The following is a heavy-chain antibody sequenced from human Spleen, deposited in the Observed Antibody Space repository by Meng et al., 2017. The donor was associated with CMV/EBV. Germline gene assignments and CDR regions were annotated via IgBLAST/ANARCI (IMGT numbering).Heavy chain of an antibody. J-gene: IGHJ6*02. V-gene: IGHV3-74*01. Sequence: GESLKISCAASGFTFSSYWMHWVRQAPGKGLVWVSRIESDGSRRSYAGSVKGRFTISRDNAKNTLYLQMNSLRAEDTAVYYCARVGPIEAAGGYYGMDVWGQGTTVTVSS. CDR1: GFTFSSYW. CDR2: IESDGSRR. CDR3: ARVGPIEAAGGYYGMDV. D-gene: IGHD6-13*01.